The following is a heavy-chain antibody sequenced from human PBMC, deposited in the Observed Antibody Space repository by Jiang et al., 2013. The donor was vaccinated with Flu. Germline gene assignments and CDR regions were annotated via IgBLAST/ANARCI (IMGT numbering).Heavy chain of an antibody. Sequence: KKPGASVRVSCKASGYTFTSHSIHWVRQAPGQGLEWMGWINADNSDTYYSPKFQDRITFTRDTSASAAYLEFSSLRSEDTAVYYCARDGEQWLDYYFDYWGQGTLVTVSS. J-gene: IGHJ4*02. CDR1: GYTFTSHS. CDR3: ARDGEQWLDYYFDY. V-gene: IGHV1-3*01. D-gene: IGHD6-19*01. CDR2: INADNSDT.